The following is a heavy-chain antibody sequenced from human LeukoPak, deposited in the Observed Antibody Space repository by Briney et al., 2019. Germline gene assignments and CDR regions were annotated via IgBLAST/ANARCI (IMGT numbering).Heavy chain of an antibody. CDR3: ARPRRTYNGYNHDGFDP. J-gene: IGHJ5*02. CDR2: IYPGDSDT. Sequence: GESLKISCKGSGYSFTSYWIGWVRQMPGKGLEWMGIIYPGDSDTRYSPSFQGQVTISADKSISTAYLQWSGLKASDTAMYYCARPRRTYNGYNHDGFDPWGQGTLVTVSS. CDR1: GYSFTSYW. V-gene: IGHV5-51*01. D-gene: IGHD5-24*01.